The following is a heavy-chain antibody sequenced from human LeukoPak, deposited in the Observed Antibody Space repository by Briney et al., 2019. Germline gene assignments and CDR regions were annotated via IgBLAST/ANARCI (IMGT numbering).Heavy chain of an antibody. CDR1: GSTFSSYW. Sequence: GGSLRLSCAASGSTFSSYWMHWVRQAPGKGLVWVSRINSDGSSTSYADSVKGRFTISRDNAKNTLYLQMNSLRAEDTAVYYCARGYGSSRGWYWGQGTLVTVSS. CDR3: ARGYGSSRGWY. CDR2: INSDGSST. D-gene: IGHD6-6*01. J-gene: IGHJ4*02. V-gene: IGHV3-74*01.